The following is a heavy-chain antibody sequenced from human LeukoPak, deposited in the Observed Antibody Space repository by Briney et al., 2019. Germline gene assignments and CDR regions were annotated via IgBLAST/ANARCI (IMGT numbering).Heavy chain of an antibody. CDR3: VKGFWSGYLHNYYMDV. CDR2: IIPLFGTA. D-gene: IGHD3-3*01. Sequence: GASVKVSCKASGGIFSSYGIGWVRQDRGQGLEWVGGIIPLFGTADYAQKFQGRVTITADESTSTAYMELRSLRSEDTAVYYCVKGFWSGYLHNYYMDVWGKGTTVIVSS. V-gene: IGHV1-69*13. CDR1: GGIFSSYG. J-gene: IGHJ6*03.